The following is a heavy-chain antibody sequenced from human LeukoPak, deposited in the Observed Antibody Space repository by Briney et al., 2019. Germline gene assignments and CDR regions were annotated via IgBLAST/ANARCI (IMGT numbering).Heavy chain of an antibody. CDR2: ISSSSSYI. V-gene: IGHV3-21*01. CDR1: GFTFSSYS. D-gene: IGHD3-3*01. CDR3: AREEVSVTIFGVISNYFDY. J-gene: IGHJ4*02. Sequence: GGSLRLSCAASGFTFSSYSMNWVRQAPGKGLEWVSSISSSSSYIYYADSVKGRFTISRDNAKNSLYLQMNSLRAEDTAVYYCAREEVSVTIFGVISNYFDYWGQGTLVTVSS.